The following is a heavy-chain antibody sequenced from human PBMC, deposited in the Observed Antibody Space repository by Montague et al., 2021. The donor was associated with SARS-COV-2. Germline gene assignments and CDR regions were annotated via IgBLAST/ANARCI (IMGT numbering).Heavy chain of an antibody. J-gene: IGHJ4*02. CDR1: GGTISSFY. D-gene: IGHD5-24*01. Sequence: SETLSLTCTVSGGTISSFYWNWIRQPPGKGLEWIGYIDYSESTIQNPSLKSRVTISVDKSKNQFSLKLRSVTAADTAVYYCARVFPRWLQFDPYFDYWGQGTLVTVSS. CDR3: ARVFPRWLQFDPYFDY. V-gene: IGHV4-59*01. CDR2: IDYSEST.